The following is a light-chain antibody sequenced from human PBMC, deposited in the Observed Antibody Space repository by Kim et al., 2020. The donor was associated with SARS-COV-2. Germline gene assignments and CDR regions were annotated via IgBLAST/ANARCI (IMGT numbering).Light chain of an antibody. V-gene: IGKV3-20*01. CDR1: QSVSSNY. J-gene: IGKJ2*01. CDR3: QQYGNSPYT. Sequence: EIVLTQSPDTLSLSPGERATLSCRASQSVSSNYLAWYQQRPGQAPRLLIYGASSRATDIPDRFSGSGSGTDFTLTISRLEPEDFAVYYCQQYGNSPYTFGQGTKLEIK. CDR2: GAS.